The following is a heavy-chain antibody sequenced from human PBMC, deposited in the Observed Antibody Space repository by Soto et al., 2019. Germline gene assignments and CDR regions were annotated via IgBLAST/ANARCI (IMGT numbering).Heavy chain of an antibody. V-gene: IGHV1-69*13. CDR1: GCTFTSYA. D-gene: IGHD3-3*01. CDR3: AMINDFWSCYYTGAELNNDAFDI. CDR2: IIPIFGTA. J-gene: IGHJ3*02. Sequence: ASVKVSCKASGCTFTSYAISWVRQAPGQGLEWMGGIIPIFGTANYAQKFQGRVTITADESTSTAYMELSSLRSEDTAVYYCAMINDFWSCYYTGAELNNDAFDIWGQGTMVTVSS.